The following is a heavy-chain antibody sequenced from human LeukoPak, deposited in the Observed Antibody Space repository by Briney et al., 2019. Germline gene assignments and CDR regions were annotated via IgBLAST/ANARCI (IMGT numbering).Heavy chain of an antibody. CDR1: GLIFGDYA. Sequence: GGSPRLSCTASGLIFGDYAMTWVRQAPGKGLEWVGFIRSKGSGCTTEYAASVKGRFTFSRDDSESIAYLQMNSLKTEDTAVYYCARGRTRFDYWGQGTLVTVSS. J-gene: IGHJ4*02. D-gene: IGHD1-7*01. V-gene: IGHV3-49*04. CDR2: IRSKGSGCTT. CDR3: ARGRTRFDY.